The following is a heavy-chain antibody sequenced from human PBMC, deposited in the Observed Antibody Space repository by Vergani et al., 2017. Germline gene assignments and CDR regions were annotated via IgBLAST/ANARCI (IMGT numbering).Heavy chain of an antibody. CDR1: GFSLNTRGVS. Sequence: QITLKESGPTLVKPTQTLTLTCTFSGFSLNTRGVSVAWIRQPPGKALDWLALIYWNDDQHYSPSLNNRVTITTDTSKNQVVLTMTNMDYVDTGTYYCVYRKTECGATGCFYPFNYYYYMDVWGKGTAVTVSS. CDR3: VYRKTECGATGCFYPFNYYYYMDV. V-gene: IGHV2-5*04. CDR2: IYWNDDQ. D-gene: IGHD1-26*01. J-gene: IGHJ6*03.